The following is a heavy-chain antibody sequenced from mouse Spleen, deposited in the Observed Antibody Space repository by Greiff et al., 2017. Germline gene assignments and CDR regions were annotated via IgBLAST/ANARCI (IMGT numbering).Heavy chain of an antibody. CDR1: GYTFTSYW. CDR3: APYYYDGAWFAY. V-gene: IGHV1-50*01. CDR2: IDPSDSYT. J-gene: IGHJ3*01. D-gene: IGHD1-1*01. Sequence: QVQLQQPGAELVKPGASVKLSCKASGYTFTSYWMQWVKQRPGQGLEWIGEIDPSDSYTNYNQKFKGKATLTVDTSSSTAYMQLSSLTSEDSAVYYCAPYYYDGAWFAYWGQGTLVTVSA.